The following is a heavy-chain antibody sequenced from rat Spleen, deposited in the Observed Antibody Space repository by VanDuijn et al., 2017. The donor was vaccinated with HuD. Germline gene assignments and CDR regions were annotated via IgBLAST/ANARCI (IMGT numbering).Heavy chain of an antibody. CDR3: ARSDGVHYFLPFAD. V-gene: IGHV3-3*01. D-gene: IGHD1-12*02. J-gene: IGHJ3*01. CDR1: TYSITSNY. CDR2: INSAGTT. Sequence: EVQLQESGPGLVKPSQSLSLTCSVTTYSITSNYLGWIRKFPGNKLEWMEYINSAGTTIYSPSLKRRISMTRDTSKNQFFLQVNSVTTEDTATYFCARSDGVHYFLPFADWGQGSLVTVSS.